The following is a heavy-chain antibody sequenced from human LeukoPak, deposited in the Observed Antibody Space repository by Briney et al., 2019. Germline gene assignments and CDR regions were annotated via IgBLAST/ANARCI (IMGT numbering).Heavy chain of an antibody. CDR2: ISGSGGST. CDR3: AKGSYGDSPYWYFNL. V-gene: IGHV3-23*01. CDR1: GFTFRSYG. Sequence: GGSLRLSCAASGFTFRSYGMSWVRQAPGKGLEWVSAISGSGGSTYYADSVKGRFTISRDNSKNTLYLQMNSLRAEDTAVYYCAKGSYGDSPYWYFNLWGRGTLVTVSS. D-gene: IGHD4-17*01. J-gene: IGHJ2*01.